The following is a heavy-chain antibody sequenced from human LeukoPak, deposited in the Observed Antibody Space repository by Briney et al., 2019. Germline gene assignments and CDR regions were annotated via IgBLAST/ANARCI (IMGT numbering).Heavy chain of an antibody. Sequence: GASVKVSCKASGYTFTGYYMHWVRQAPGQGLEWMGIINPSGGSTSYAQKFQGRVTMTRDTSTSTVYMELSSLRSEDTAVYYCARDLDEAAGLNWFDPWGQGTLVTVSS. V-gene: IGHV1-46*01. CDR3: ARDLDEAAGLNWFDP. D-gene: IGHD6-13*01. CDR2: INPSGGST. J-gene: IGHJ5*02. CDR1: GYTFTGYY.